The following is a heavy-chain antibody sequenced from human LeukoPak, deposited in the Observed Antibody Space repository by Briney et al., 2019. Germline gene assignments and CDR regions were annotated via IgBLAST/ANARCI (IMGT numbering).Heavy chain of an antibody. CDR2: LYYSGST. D-gene: IGHD3-22*01. V-gene: IGHV4-39*01. CDR1: GGSISSASYF. Sequence: SQTLSLTCTVSGGSISSASYFWGWIRQPPGKGLEWIGTLYYSGSTYYSASLKSRVTMSGDTSRNQFSLRLSSVNAADTAVYYCAKAGVRYSDSSALYAFDFWGPGTMVTVSS. J-gene: IGHJ3*01. CDR3: AKAGVRYSDSSALYAFDF.